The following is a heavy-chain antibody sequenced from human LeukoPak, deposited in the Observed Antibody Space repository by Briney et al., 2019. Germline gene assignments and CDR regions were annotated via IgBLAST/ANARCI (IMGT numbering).Heavy chain of an antibody. V-gene: IGHV1-2*02. J-gene: IGHJ4*02. CDR2: INPNTGGA. CDR1: GYTFTDYY. CDR3: AKEGLERVATITPDY. Sequence: ASVKVSRKTSGYTFTDYYMHWVRQAPGQGLGWMGWINPNTGGANYAQKFQGRVTMTRDTSISTAYMDLSRLRSDDTAVYYCAKEGLERVATITPDYWGQGTLVTVSS. D-gene: IGHD5-24*01.